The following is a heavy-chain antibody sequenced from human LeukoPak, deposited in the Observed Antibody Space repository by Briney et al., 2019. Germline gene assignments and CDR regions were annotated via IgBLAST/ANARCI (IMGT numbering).Heavy chain of an antibody. CDR3: AREGIQLWFGGVGDWFDP. CDR2: ISYDGSNK. D-gene: IGHD5-18*01. Sequence: QTGRSLRLSCAASGFTFSSYGMHWVRQAPGKGLEWVAVISYDGSNKYYADSVKGRFTISRDNSKNTLYLQMNSLRAEDTAVYYCAREGIQLWFGGVGDWFDPWGQGTLVTVSS. CDR1: GFTFSSYG. V-gene: IGHV3-30*03. J-gene: IGHJ5*02.